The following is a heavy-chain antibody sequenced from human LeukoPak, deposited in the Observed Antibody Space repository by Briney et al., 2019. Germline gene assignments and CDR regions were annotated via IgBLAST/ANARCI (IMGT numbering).Heavy chain of an antibody. CDR3: AHRSGGYYVSYNWFDP. V-gene: IGHV2-5*01. D-gene: IGHD1-26*01. J-gene: IGHJ5*02. CDR1: GFSLSTTGVG. CDR2: IYWNDDK. Sequence: SGPTLVKPTQTLTLTCTFSGFSLSTTGVGVSWIRQPPGKPLEWLALIYWNDDKRYSPSLKSRLTITKDTSKYQVVLTMTIMDPVDTATYYCAHRSGGYYVSYNWFDPWGQGTLVTVSS.